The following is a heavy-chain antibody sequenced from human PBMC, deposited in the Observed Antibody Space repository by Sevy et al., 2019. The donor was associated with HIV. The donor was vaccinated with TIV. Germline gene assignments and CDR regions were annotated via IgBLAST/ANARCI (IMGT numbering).Heavy chain of an antibody. J-gene: IGHJ6*02. CDR3: ARGPRQDYYDSSGYYFLYYYYYYGMDV. CDR1: GYTFTSYD. Sequence: ASVKVSCKASGYTFTSYDINWVRQATGQGLEWMGWMNPNSGNTGYAQKFQGRVTMTRNTSISTAYMELSSLRSEDTAVYYCARGPRQDYYDSSGYYFLYYYYYYGMDVWGQGTTVTVSS. D-gene: IGHD3-22*01. CDR2: MNPNSGNT. V-gene: IGHV1-8*01.